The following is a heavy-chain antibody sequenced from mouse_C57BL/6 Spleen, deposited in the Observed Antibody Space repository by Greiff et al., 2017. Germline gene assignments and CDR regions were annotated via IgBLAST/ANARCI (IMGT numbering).Heavy chain of an antibody. CDR2: IDPETGGT. CDR3: TFYYYGSSYYFDV. CDR1: GYTFTDYE. V-gene: IGHV1-15*01. D-gene: IGHD1-1*01. J-gene: IGHJ1*03. Sequence: QVTLKVCGAELVRPGASVTLSCKASGYTFTDYEMHWVKQTPVHGLEWIGAIDPETGGTTYNQKFKGKAILTADKSSSTAYMELRSLTSEDSAVYYCTFYYYGSSYYFDVWGTGTTVTVSS.